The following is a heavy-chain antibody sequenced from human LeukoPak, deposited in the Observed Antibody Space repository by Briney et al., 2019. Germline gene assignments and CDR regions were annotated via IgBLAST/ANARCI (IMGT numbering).Heavy chain of an antibody. J-gene: IGHJ4*02. CDR3: ARAPDQYDYDFYLDY. CDR1: GYTFTSYG. D-gene: IGHD3-3*01. CDR2: ISAYNGNT. Sequence: ASVKVSCKASGYTFTSYGISWVRQAPGQGLEWMGWISAYNGNTNYAQKLQGRVTMTTDTSTNTAYMELRSLRSDDTAVYYCARAPDQYDYDFYLDYWGQGTLVTVSS. V-gene: IGHV1-18*01.